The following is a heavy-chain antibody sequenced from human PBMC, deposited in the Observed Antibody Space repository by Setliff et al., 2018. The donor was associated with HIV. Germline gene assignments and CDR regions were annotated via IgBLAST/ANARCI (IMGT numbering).Heavy chain of an antibody. CDR1: GDSVSSASYY. Sequence: KTSETLSLTCTVSGDSVSSASYYWSWIRQPPGKGLEWIGYIHYSGTTKYNPSLKSRVTISVDTSKNQFSLKLSSVTAEDTAVYYCASEAWTSYRSSSGYYYYYMDVWGKGTTVTVSS. CDR2: IHYSGTT. J-gene: IGHJ6*03. D-gene: IGHD6-6*01. CDR3: ASEAWTSYRSSSGYYYYYMDV. V-gene: IGHV4-61*01.